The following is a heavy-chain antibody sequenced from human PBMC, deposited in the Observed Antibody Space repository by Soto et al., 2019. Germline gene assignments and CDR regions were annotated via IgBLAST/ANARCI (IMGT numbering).Heavy chain of an antibody. Sequence: QLQLQESGPGLVKPSETLSLTCTVSGGSISSSSYYWGWIRQPPGKGLEWIGSIYYSGSTYYNPSLKSRVTISVDTSKNQFSLKLSSVTAADTAVYYCARRGDYDFWSGYAYNWFDPWGQRTLVTVSS. D-gene: IGHD3-3*01. J-gene: IGHJ5*02. CDR3: ARRGDYDFWSGYAYNWFDP. CDR2: IYYSGST. V-gene: IGHV4-39*01. CDR1: GGSISSSSYY.